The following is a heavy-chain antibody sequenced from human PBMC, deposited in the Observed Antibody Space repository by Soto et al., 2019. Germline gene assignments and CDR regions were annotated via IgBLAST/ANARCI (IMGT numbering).Heavy chain of an antibody. V-gene: IGHV3-48*01. CDR2: ISSSSSTI. Sequence: EVQLVESGGGLVQPGVSLRLSCEASGFTFSNYGINWVRQAPGKGLEWVSHISSSSSTIYYAESVKGRFSISRDNAKNSLYLQMSSLRGEDTAVYYCATSFITTVGTTAWGQGTQVTVSS. CDR3: ATSFITTVGTTA. CDR1: GFTFSNYG. J-gene: IGHJ4*02. D-gene: IGHD1-1*01.